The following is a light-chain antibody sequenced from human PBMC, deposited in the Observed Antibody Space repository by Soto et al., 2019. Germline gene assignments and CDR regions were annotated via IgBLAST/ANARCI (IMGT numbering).Light chain of an antibody. CDR2: GAS. CDR1: QSVSSS. Sequence: EMVLTQSPATLSVSPGERATLSCRASQSVSSSLAWYQQKPGQAPRLLIYGASTRAAGIPARFSGSGSGTEFTLTISSLQSEDFAVYFCQQYDNWTRTFGQGTKVDIK. CDR3: QQYDNWTRT. J-gene: IGKJ1*01. V-gene: IGKV3-15*01.